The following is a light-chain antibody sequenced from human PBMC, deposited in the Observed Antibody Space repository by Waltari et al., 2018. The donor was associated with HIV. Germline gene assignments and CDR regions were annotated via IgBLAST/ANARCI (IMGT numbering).Light chain of an antibody. J-gene: IGLJ1*01. Sequence: QSLLTQRAAVSGSPGPSSTISCTATSTDVGSYNLVSWYQQYPGKAPKLMIYEVNKRPSGISNRFSGSKSRNTTSLTISGLQAEDEAEYNCCSYAGSRRFFGTGTKVTVL. V-gene: IGLV2-23*02. CDR1: STDVGSYNL. CDR3: CSYAGSRRF. CDR2: EVN.